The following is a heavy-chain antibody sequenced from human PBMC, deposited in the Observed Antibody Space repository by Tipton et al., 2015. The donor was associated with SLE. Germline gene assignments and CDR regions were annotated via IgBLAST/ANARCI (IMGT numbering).Heavy chain of an antibody. CDR1: GGSISSHY. CDR3: ARGSWIVGSHIPFDY. Sequence: TLSLTCTVSGGSISSHYWSWIRQSPGKGLEWIGYIYYSGSTNYNPSLKSRVTISVDTSKNQFSLKLSSVTAADTAVYYCARGSWIVGSHIPFDYWGQGTLVTVSS. V-gene: IGHV4-59*11. J-gene: IGHJ4*02. D-gene: IGHD1-26*01. CDR2: IYYSGST.